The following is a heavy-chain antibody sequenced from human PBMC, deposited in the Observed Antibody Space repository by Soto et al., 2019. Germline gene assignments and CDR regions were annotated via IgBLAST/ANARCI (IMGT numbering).Heavy chain of an antibody. J-gene: IGHJ4*02. V-gene: IGHV3-30*18. D-gene: IGHD2-2*01. CDR1: GFTFSSYG. CDR2: ISYDGSNK. CDR3: AKAVVPDTFDY. Sequence: GGSLRLSCAASGFTFSSYGMHWVRQAPGKGLEWVAVISYDGSNKYYADSVKGRFTISRDNSKNTLYLQMNSLRAEDTAVYYCAKAVVPDTFDYWGQGTLVTVSS.